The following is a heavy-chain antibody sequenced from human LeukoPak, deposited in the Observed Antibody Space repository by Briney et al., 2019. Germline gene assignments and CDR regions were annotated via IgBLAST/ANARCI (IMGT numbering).Heavy chain of an antibody. D-gene: IGHD3-22*01. CDR2: IYYRGST. Sequence: PSETLSLTCTVSGGSISSGDYYWSWIRQPPGKGLEWIGSIYYRGSTYYNPSLRSRITLSLDTSKSQFSLSLSSVTAADTAVYYCARTGDSSGYYRNAIDYWGQGTLVTVSS. CDR3: ARTGDSSGYYRNAIDY. CDR1: GGSISSGDYY. V-gene: IGHV4-39*07. J-gene: IGHJ4*02.